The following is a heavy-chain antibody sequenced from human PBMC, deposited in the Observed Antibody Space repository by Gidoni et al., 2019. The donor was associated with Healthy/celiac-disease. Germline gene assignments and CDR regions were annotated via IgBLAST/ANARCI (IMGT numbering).Heavy chain of an antibody. CDR3: ASWADDSSGYPFDY. CDR2: INHSGST. J-gene: IGHJ4*02. Sequence: PLRDGLEWIGEINHSGSTNYNPSLKSRVTISVDTSKNQFSLKLSSVTAADTAVYYCASWADDSSGYPFDYWGQGTLVTVSS. D-gene: IGHD3-22*01. V-gene: IGHV4-34*01.